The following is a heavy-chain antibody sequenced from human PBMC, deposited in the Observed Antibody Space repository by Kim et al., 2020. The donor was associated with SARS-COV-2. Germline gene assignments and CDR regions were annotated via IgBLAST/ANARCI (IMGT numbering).Heavy chain of an antibody. CDR1: GFTFSNAW. J-gene: IGHJ3*02. CDR2: IKSKTDGGTT. V-gene: IGHV3-15*01. CDR3: TTDLAQEQGYDAPKISDAFDI. D-gene: IGHD5-12*01. Sequence: GGSLRLSCAASGFTFSNAWMSWVRQAPGKGLEWVGRIKSKTDGGTTDYAAPVKGRFTISRDDSKNTLYLQMNSLKTEDTAVYYCTTDLAQEQGYDAPKISDAFDIWGQGTMVTVSS.